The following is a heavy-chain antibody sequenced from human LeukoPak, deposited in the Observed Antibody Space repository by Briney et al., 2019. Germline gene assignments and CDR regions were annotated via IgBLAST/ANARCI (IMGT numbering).Heavy chain of an antibody. J-gene: IGHJ4*02. CDR2: ISAYNGNT. V-gene: IGHV1-18*01. Sequence: ASVKVSCKASGYTFTSYGISWVRQAPGQGLEWMGWISAYNGNTNYAQKLQGRVTMTTDTSTSTAYMELRSLRSDDTAVYYCARGRTRGYYDSSGYYWGTPYDYWGQGTLVTVSS. D-gene: IGHD3-22*01. CDR1: GYTFTSYG. CDR3: ARGRTRGYYDSSGYYWGTPYDY.